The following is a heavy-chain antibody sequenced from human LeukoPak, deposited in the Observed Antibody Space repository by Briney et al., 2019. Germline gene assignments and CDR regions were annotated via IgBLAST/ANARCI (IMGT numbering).Heavy chain of an antibody. CDR1: GYSINSGYY. D-gene: IGHD4-17*01. Sequence: SETLSLTCTVSGYSINSGYYWGWIRQPPGKGLEWIGIIFHSGSTYYNPSLKSRVTISVDTSKNQFSLKLSSVTAADTAVYYCARIPYGDYGSGFDPWGQGTLVTVSS. CDR2: IFHSGST. J-gene: IGHJ5*02. CDR3: ARIPYGDYGSGFDP. V-gene: IGHV4-38-2*02.